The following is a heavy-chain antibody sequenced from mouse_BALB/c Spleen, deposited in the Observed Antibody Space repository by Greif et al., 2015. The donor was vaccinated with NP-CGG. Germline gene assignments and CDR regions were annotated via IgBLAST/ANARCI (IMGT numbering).Heavy chain of an antibody. CDR1: GYTFSSYW. J-gene: IGHJ4*01. V-gene: IGHV1-9*01. Sequence: VQLQQSGAELMKPGASVKISCKATGYTFSSYWIEWVKQRPGHGLEWIGEILPGSGSTNYNEKFKGKATFTADTSSNTAYMQLSSLTSEDSAVYYCARRRRGNAMDYWGQGTSVTVSS. D-gene: IGHD2-12*01. CDR3: ARRRRGNAMDY. CDR2: ILPGSGST.